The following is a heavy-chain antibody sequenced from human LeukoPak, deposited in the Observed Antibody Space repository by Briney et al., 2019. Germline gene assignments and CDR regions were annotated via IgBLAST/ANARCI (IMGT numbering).Heavy chain of an antibody. V-gene: IGHV1-24*01. J-gene: IGHJ4*02. CDR2: FDPEDGET. Sequence: GASVKVSCKVSGYTLTGLSMHWVRQAPGKGLEWMGGFDPEDGETIYAQKFQGRVTMTEDTSTDTAYMELSSLRSEDTAVYYCARDLSVQDTAMENQGYWGQGTLVTVSS. CDR1: GYTLTGLS. CDR3: ARDLSVQDTAMENQGY. D-gene: IGHD5-18*01.